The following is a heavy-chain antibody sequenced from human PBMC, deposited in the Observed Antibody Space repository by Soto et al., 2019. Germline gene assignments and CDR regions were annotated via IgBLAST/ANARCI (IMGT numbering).Heavy chain of an antibody. V-gene: IGHV3-21*01. CDR3: ARHLYSNYGFSGY. CDR1: GFTFSSYS. J-gene: IGHJ4*02. D-gene: IGHD4-4*01. CDR2: ISSSSSYI. Sequence: PGGSLRLSCAASGFTFSSYSMNWVRQAPGKGLEWVSSISSSSSYIYYADSVKGRFTISRDNAKNSLYLQMNSLRAEDTAVYYCARHLYSNYGFSGYWGQGTLVTVSS.